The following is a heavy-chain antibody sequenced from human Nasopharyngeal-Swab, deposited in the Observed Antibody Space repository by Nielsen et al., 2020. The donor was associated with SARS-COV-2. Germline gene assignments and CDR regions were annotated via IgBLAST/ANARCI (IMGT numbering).Heavy chain of an antibody. D-gene: IGHD6-13*01. J-gene: IGHJ6*02. CDR3: ARDRGSNYGMDV. Sequence: SETLSLTCTVSGGSISSSSYYWGWIRQPPGKGLEWIGSIYYSGSTYYNPSLKSRVILPIDRSRNQFSLMLTSVTAADTAVYFCARDRGSNYGMDVWGHGTTVTVSS. CDR1: GGSISSSSYY. V-gene: IGHV4-39*07. CDR2: IYYSGST.